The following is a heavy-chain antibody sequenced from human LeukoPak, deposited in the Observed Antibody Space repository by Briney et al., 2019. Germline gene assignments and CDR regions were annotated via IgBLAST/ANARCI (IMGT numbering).Heavy chain of an antibody. V-gene: IGHV1-69*06. Sequence: ASVKVSCKAPGGTFSSYALSWVRQAPGRGLEWMGGVIPIFDTAHYTQRFQGRVTFTADKSTGTAFMELSSLRSEDTATYYRVRDYDTSGPQKTFFDFWGQGTLVTVSS. CDR2: VIPIFDTA. D-gene: IGHD3-22*01. J-gene: IGHJ4*02. CDR3: VRDYDTSGPQKTFFDF. CDR1: GGTFSSYA.